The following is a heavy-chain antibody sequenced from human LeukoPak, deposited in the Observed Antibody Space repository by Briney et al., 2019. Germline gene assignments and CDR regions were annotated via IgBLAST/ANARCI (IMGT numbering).Heavy chain of an antibody. CDR1: GFIFSDHY. V-gene: IGHV3-11*04. Sequence: PGGSLRLSCGASGFIFSDHYMSWFRQAPGRGLEWISYITKSGTDMEYADSVKGRFTISRDNAKNSLFLQMNGLRAEDTAVYFCGRGHWGIDYWGQGTLVTVSS. CDR2: ITKSGTDM. J-gene: IGHJ4*02. D-gene: IGHD7-27*01. CDR3: GRGHWGIDY.